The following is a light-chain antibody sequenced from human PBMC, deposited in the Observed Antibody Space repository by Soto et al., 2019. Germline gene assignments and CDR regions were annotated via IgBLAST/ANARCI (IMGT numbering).Light chain of an antibody. CDR2: EVT. J-gene: IGLJ2*01. CDR1: SSDVGGYNY. CDR3: SSYAGSNMVV. Sequence: QSALTQPPSASGSPGQSVTISCTGTSSDVGGYNYVSWYQQHPGKAPKVMIYEVTKRPSGVPDRFSGSKSGNTASLTVSGLQAEDEADYYCSSYAGSNMVVFGGGTQLTVL. V-gene: IGLV2-8*01.